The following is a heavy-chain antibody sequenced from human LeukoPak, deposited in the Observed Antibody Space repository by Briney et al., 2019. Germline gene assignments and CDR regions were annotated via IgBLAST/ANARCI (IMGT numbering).Heavy chain of an antibody. CDR1: GYSFTSYW. J-gene: IGHJ3*02. Sequence: GESLKISCKGSGYSFTSYWIGWVRQMPGKGLEWMGIIYPGDSDTRYSPSFQGQVTISADKSISTAYLQWSSLKASDTAMYYCASGQPPSGSYYDGAFDIWGQGTMVTVSS. V-gene: IGHV5-51*01. CDR3: ASGQPPSGSYYDGAFDI. CDR2: IYPGDSDT. D-gene: IGHD1-26*01.